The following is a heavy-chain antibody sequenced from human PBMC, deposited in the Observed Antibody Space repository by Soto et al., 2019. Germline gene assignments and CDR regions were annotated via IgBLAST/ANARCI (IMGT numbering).Heavy chain of an antibody. CDR1: GFTFSSYG. D-gene: IGHD1-26*01. CDR2: IWYDGSNK. CDR3: ARDLTARCGSQYY. J-gene: IGHJ4*02. V-gene: IGHV3-33*01. Sequence: QVQLVESGGGVVQPGRSLRLSCAASGFTFSSYGMHRVLQAPGKGLEWVAGIWYDGSNKYYADSVKGRFTISRDNSETTLYLQMNSLRAEDTAVYYCARDLTARCGSQYYGGQRTLVTVSS.